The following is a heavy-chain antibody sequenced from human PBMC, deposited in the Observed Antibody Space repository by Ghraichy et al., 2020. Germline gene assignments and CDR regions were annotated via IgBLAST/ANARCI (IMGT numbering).Heavy chain of an antibody. V-gene: IGHV1-69*13. CDR3: ARGYCSSTSCYRGVATAMVSPVRYYYYGMDV. D-gene: IGHD2-2*02. J-gene: IGHJ6*02. Sequence: SVKVSCKASGGTFSSYAISWVRQAPGQGLEWMGGIIPIFGTANYAQKFQGRVTITADESTSTAYMELSSLRSEDTAVYYCARGYCSSTSCYRGVATAMVSPVRYYYYGMDVWGQGTTVTVFS. CDR2: IIPIFGTA. CDR1: GGTFSSYA.